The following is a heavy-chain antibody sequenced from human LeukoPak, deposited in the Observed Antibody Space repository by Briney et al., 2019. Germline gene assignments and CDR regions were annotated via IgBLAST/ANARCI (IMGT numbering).Heavy chain of an antibody. CDR1: GYTFTDYH. CDR3: ARDFLHVYYYDSTGYVRGAFDI. V-gene: IGHV1-2*02. J-gene: IGHJ3*02. CDR2: INPNSGGT. Sequence: GASVKVSCKASGYTFTDYHMHWVRQAPGQGLEWMGWINPNSGGTYYAQKFQGRVTMTRVTSINTAYMELSRLRSDDTAVYYCARDFLHVYYYDSTGYVRGAFDIWGQGTMVTVSS. D-gene: IGHD3-22*01.